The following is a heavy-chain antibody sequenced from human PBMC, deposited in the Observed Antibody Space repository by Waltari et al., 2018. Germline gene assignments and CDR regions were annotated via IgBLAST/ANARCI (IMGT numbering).Heavy chain of an antibody. CDR3: ARGYGDYGFDY. Sequence: EVQLVETGGGLIQPGGSLRFSCVASGFSARNNYMTWVRQAPGKGLEWVSLIFSGGATYYAESLKGRFTMSRDNSKNTVYLYMNSLRVEDTAVYYCARGYGDYGFDYWGQGTLVTVSA. CDR2: IFSGGAT. CDR1: GFSARNNY. V-gene: IGHV3-53*02. D-gene: IGHD5-12*01. J-gene: IGHJ4*02.